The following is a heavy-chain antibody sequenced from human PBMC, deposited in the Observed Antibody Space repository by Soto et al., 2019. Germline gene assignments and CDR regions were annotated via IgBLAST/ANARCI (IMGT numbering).Heavy chain of an antibody. Sequence: GASVKVSCKASGGTFSSYAISWVRQAPGQGLEWMGGIIPIFGTANYAQKFQGRVTITADESTSTAYMELSSLRSEDTAVYYCARRGYSGYDGLYYYYGMDVWGQGTTVTVSS. J-gene: IGHJ6*02. CDR1: GGTFSSYA. V-gene: IGHV1-69*13. CDR3: ARRGYSGYDGLYYYYGMDV. D-gene: IGHD5-12*01. CDR2: IIPIFGTA.